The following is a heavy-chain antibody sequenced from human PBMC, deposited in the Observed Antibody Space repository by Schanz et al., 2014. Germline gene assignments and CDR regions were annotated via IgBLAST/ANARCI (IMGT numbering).Heavy chain of an antibody. CDR2: INPYDDTI. CDR1: NYIFTKYY. CDR3: VTEKRMESGTWAKAFDI. Sequence: QVQLVQSGAEVKKPGASVKLSCKASNYIFTKYYIHCVRQAPGQGLEWMGLINPYDDTIDYAKKFQGRLTMTRDTSTTTVYMELSRLRSDDTAMYYCVTEKRMESGTWAKAFDIWGQGTWVTVSS. J-gene: IGHJ3*02. D-gene: IGHD3-3*01. V-gene: IGHV1-46*01.